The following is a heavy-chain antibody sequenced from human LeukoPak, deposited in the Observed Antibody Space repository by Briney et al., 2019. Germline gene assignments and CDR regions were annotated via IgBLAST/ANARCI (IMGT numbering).Heavy chain of an antibody. V-gene: IGHV4-39*02. CDR2: VYYGRSP. CDR3: ARSSGTGTFSY. D-gene: IGHD6-25*01. CDR1: GDSISRSTYY. Sequence: SETLSLTCTVSGDSISRSTYYWAWIRQPPGKGLEWIGSVYYGRSPYFNPSLESRATISVDTPKNHFSLKMSSVTAADTAVYYCARSSGTGTFSYWGQGTLVTVSS. J-gene: IGHJ4*02.